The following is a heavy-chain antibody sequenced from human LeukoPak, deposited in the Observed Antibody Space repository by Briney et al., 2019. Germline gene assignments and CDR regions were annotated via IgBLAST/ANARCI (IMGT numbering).Heavy chain of an antibody. CDR1: GFTFSSYW. J-gene: IGHJ6*02. V-gene: IGHV3-7*01. CDR3: AGARYCSSTSCPYGMDV. D-gene: IGHD2-2*01. Sequence: PGGSLRLSCAASGFTFSSYWMSWVRQAPGKGLEWVAYIKQDGSEKYYVDSVKGRFTISRDNAKNSLYLQMNSLRAEDTAVYYCAGARYCSSTSCPYGMDVWGQGTTVTVSS. CDR2: IKQDGSEK.